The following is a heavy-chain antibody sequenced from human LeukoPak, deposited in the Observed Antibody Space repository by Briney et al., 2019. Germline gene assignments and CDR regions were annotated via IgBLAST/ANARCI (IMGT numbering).Heavy chain of an antibody. CDR3: AKGAGWWAY. D-gene: IGHD6-19*01. CDR1: GGSISGDH. V-gene: IGHV4-59*01. J-gene: IGHJ4*02. CDR2: IHYSGSN. Sequence: SETLSLTCSLSGGSISGDHGSWLRQSPGKGLEWIGFIHYSGSNRYNPSVKRGVTISMDTSMTHFFLNLMSVTAADTAVYYCAKGAGWWAYWGQGTLVTVSS.